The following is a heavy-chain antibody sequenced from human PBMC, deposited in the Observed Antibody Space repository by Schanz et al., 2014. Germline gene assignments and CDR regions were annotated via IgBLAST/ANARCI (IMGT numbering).Heavy chain of an antibody. D-gene: IGHD3-22*01. CDR1: GFTFGTFW. Sequence: VQLVESGGGLLQPGGSLRLSCAASGFTFGTFWMSWVRQAPGKGLEWVANINQDGSDKSYVDSVKGRFTISRDNAKNSLYLQMNSLRAEDTAVYYCARDKGGYYPFDYWGQGSLVTVSS. V-gene: IGHV3-7*01. J-gene: IGHJ4*02. CDR2: INQDGSDK. CDR3: ARDKGGYYPFDY.